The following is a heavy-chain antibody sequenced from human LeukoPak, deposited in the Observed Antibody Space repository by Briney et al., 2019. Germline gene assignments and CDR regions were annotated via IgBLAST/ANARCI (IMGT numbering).Heavy chain of an antibody. CDR3: ARDSHASSWYQDF. D-gene: IGHD6-13*01. Sequence: GGSLRLSCAASGFTVSSNYMSWVRQAPGKGLEWVANIKQDGSEKYYVDSVKGRFAISRDNAKNSLYLQMNSLRAEDTAVYYCARDSHASSWYQDFWGQGTLVTVSS. CDR1: GFTVSSNY. J-gene: IGHJ4*02. V-gene: IGHV3-7*03. CDR2: IKQDGSEK.